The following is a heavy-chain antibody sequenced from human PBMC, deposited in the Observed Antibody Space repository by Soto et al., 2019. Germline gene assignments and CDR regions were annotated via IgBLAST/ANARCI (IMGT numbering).Heavy chain of an antibody. CDR2: IIPIFGTA. V-gene: IGHV1-69*06. CDR1: GGTFSSYA. J-gene: IGHJ3*02. Sequence: SVKVSCKASGGTFSSYAISWVRQAPGQGLEWMGGIIPIFGTANYAQKFQGRVTITADKSTSTAYMELSSLRSEDTAVYYCAAFGYYYDSSGYSAFDICGQGTMVTVS. CDR3: AAFGYYYDSSGYSAFDI. D-gene: IGHD3-22*01.